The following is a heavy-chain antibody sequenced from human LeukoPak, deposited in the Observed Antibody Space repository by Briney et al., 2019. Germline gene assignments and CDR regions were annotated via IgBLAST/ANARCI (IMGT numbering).Heavy chain of an antibody. CDR3: ARGHRITMVRGVRYFDY. CDR1: GGSFSGYY. V-gene: IGHV4-34*01. CDR2: INHSGST. Sequence: SETLSLTCAVYGGSFSGYYWSWIRQPPGKGLEWIGEINHSGSTNYNPSLKSRVTISVDTSKNQFSLKLSSVTAADTAVYYCARGHRITMVRGVRYFDYWGQGTLVTVSS. J-gene: IGHJ4*02. D-gene: IGHD3-10*01.